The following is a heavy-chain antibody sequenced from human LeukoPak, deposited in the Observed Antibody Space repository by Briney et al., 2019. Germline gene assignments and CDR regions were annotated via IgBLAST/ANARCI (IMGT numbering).Heavy chain of an antibody. CDR2: IKQDGSEK. Sequence: GGSLRLSCAASGFSFSSYWMTWVRQAPGKGLEWVANIKQDGSEKYYVDSVKGRFTISRDNAKNLLYLQMNSLRAEDTAVYHCATRGGPFYFDFWGQGTLVTVSS. D-gene: IGHD3-10*01. CDR3: ATRGGPFYFDF. J-gene: IGHJ4*02. CDR1: GFSFSSYW. V-gene: IGHV3-7*01.